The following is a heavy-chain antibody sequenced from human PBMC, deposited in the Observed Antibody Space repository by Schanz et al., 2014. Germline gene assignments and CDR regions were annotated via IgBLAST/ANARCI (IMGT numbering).Heavy chain of an antibody. J-gene: IGHJ4*02. CDR3: ARDLEGFDY. CDR2: ISLDGSNQ. CDR1: GFTFSSYG. V-gene: IGHV3-30*03. Sequence: QVHLVESGGGVVQPGRSLRLSCAASGFTFSSYGMHWVRQAPGKGLEWVAIISLDGSNQYYADSVKGRFTISRDNSKNTLYLQMNSLRAEDTAVYYCARDLEGFDYWGQGTLVTVSS. D-gene: IGHD1-1*01.